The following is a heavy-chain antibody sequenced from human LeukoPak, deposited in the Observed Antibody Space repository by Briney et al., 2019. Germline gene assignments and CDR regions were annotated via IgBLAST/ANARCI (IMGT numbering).Heavy chain of an antibody. Sequence: GGSLRLSCAASGFTFSSYWMSWVRQAPGKGLEWVANIKQDGSEKYYVDSVKGRFTISRDNAKNSLYLQMNSLKTEDTAVYYCTRPYYYDSSGITPWGQGTLVTVSS. CDR2: IKQDGSEK. V-gene: IGHV3-7*03. J-gene: IGHJ5*02. CDR3: TRPYYYDSSGITP. CDR1: GFTFSSYW. D-gene: IGHD3-22*01.